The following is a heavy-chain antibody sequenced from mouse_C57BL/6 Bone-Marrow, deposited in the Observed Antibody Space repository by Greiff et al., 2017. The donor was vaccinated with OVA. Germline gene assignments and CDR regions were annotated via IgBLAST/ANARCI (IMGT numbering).Heavy chain of an antibody. CDR1: GYSITSGYY. CDR3: ARDDDWDRFAY. D-gene: IGHD4-1*01. V-gene: IGHV3-6*01. Sequence: EVQLQQSGPGLVKPSQSLSLTCSVTGYSITSGYYWNWIRQFPGNKLEWMGYISYDGSNNYNPSLKNRISITRDTSKNQFFLKLNSVTTEDTATYDCARDDDWDRFAYWGQGTLVTVSA. J-gene: IGHJ3*01. CDR2: ISYDGSN.